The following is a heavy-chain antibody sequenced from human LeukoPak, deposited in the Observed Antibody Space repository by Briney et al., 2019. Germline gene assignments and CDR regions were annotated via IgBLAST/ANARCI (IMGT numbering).Heavy chain of an antibody. J-gene: IGHJ6*03. CDR1: GGSTSTYY. CDR3: ASSGFRYYYYMDV. CDR2: IYYSGST. V-gene: IGHV4-59*01. D-gene: IGHD5-12*01. Sequence: SETLSLTCTVSGGSTSTYYWSWIRQPPGKGLEWIGYIYYSGSTNYNPSLKSRVTISVDTSKNQFSLKLSSVTAADTAVYYCASSGFRYYYYMDVWGKGTTVTVSS.